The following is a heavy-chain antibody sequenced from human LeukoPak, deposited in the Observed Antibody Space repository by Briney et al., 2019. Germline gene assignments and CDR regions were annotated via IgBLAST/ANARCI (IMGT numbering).Heavy chain of an antibody. D-gene: IGHD3-9*01. CDR2: IYYSGST. J-gene: IGHJ4*02. V-gene: IGHV4-39*07. Sequence: SETLSLTCTVSGGSISSSSYYWGWIRQPPGKGLEWIGSIYYSGSTYYNPSLKSRVTISVDTSKNQFSLKLSSVTAADTAVYYCARGRRYFDPSDYWGQGTLVTVSS. CDR3: ARGRRYFDPSDY. CDR1: GGSISSSSYY.